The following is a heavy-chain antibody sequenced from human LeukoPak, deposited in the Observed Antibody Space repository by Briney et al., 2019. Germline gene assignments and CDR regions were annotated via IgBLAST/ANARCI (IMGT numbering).Heavy chain of an antibody. Sequence: GRSLRLSCAASGFTFSSYAMHWVRQAPGKGLEWVAVISYDGSNKYYADSVKGRFTISRDNAKNTLYLQMNSLRAEDTAVYYCARGFFGGYYDSSGFDYWGQGTLVTVSS. V-gene: IGHV3-30*04. J-gene: IGHJ4*02. CDR3: ARGFFGGYYDSSGFDY. CDR1: GFTFSSYA. CDR2: ISYDGSNK. D-gene: IGHD3-22*01.